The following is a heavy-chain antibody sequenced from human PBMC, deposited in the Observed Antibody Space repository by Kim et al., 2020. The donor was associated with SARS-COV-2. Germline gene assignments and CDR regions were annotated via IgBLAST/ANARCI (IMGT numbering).Heavy chain of an antibody. D-gene: IGHD2-2*01. Sequence: GGSLRLSCAASGFTFSSYAMSWVRRAPGKGLECVSGITSSGGSTYYADSVKGRFTISRDNSKNTLYLQINSLRAEDTAVYYCVKDMRVPALSMDVWGKGT. CDR3: VKDMRVPALSMDV. CDR1: GFTFSSYA. CDR2: ITSSGGST. J-gene: IGHJ6*03. V-gene: IGHV3-23*01.